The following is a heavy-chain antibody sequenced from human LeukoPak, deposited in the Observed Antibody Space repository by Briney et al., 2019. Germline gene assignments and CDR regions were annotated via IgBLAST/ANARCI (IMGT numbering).Heavy chain of an antibody. V-gene: IGHV1-2*02. Sequence: GASVKVSCKASGYTFTGYYMNWVRQAPRQGLEWMGWVNPNSGDTNYAQKFQGRVTMTRDTSITTAYMELSRLRSDDTAVYYCARAYSESYPYFDYWGQGTLVTVSS. D-gene: IGHD1-26*01. CDR1: GYTFTGYY. CDR3: ARAYSESYPYFDY. J-gene: IGHJ4*02. CDR2: VNPNSGDT.